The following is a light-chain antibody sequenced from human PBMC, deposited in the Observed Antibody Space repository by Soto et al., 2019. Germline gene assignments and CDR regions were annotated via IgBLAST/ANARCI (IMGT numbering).Light chain of an antibody. J-gene: IGKJ1*01. CDR2: GSS. CDR3: QQRSNWLAWT. CDR1: QRVSSNY. Sequence: EIVLTQSPGTLSLSPGDRATLSFRARQRVSSNYLAWYQQSPGQAPRLLIYGSSSRATGIPDRFSGSGSGTDFTLTINRLGPEAFAVCYCQQRSNWLAWTFGQGTKVDIK. V-gene: IGKV3D-20*02.